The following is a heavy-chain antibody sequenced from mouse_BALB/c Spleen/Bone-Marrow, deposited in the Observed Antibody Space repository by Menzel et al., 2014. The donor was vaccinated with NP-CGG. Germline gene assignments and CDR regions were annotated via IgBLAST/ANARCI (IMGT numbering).Heavy chain of an antibody. CDR2: ISPGDGVI. Sequence: QVQLQQPDAELVKPGASVKISCKASGYTFTDHAIHWVKQKPEQGLERIGYISPGDGVIKYNEKFKGKAILTADKSSSTAYMQLNSLTSEDSAVYFCKRSLGRFAYWGQGTLVTVSA. CDR3: KRSLGRFAY. D-gene: IGHD4-1*01. J-gene: IGHJ3*01. CDR1: GYTFTDHA. V-gene: IGHV1S53*02.